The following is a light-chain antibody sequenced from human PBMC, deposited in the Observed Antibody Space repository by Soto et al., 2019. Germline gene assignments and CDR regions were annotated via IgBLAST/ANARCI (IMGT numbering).Light chain of an antibody. CDR1: SSDVGGYNY. J-gene: IGLJ3*02. CDR3: CSYAGSNTWV. CDR2: DVS. Sequence: QSALTQPRSVSGSPGQSVTISCTGTSSDVGGYNYISWYQQHPGKAPKLMIYDVSKRPSGVPDRFSGSKSGNTASLTISGLQAEDEADYYCCSYAGSNTWVVGGGTKLTVL. V-gene: IGLV2-11*01.